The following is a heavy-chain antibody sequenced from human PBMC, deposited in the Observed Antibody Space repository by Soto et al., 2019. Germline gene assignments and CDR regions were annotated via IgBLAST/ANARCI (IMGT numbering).Heavy chain of an antibody. CDR2: IKSKTDGGTT. J-gene: IGHJ6*02. CDR1: GFTFSNAW. CDR3: TTDIAVAGTIYYYYYGMDV. V-gene: IGHV3-15*07. D-gene: IGHD6-19*01. Sequence: GGSLRLSCAASGFTFSNAWMNWVRQAPGKGLEWVGRIKSKTDGGTTDYAAPVKGRFTISRDDSKNTLYLQMNSLKTEDTAVYYCTTDIAVAGTIYYYYYGMDVWGQGTTVTVSS.